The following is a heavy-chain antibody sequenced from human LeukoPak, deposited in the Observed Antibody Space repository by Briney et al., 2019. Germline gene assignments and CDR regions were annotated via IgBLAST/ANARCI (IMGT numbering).Heavy chain of an antibody. J-gene: IGHJ1*01. CDR1: GYSFSYYW. Sequence: GEALKISCKGSGYSFSYYWIGWVRQMPGKGVELMGIIYPGDSDTRYRPSFQGQVTISADKSISTAYLQWSSLKASDTAMYYCARLHGDYAYFQPWGQGTLVTVSS. CDR3: ARLHGDYAYFQP. CDR2: IYPGDSDT. V-gene: IGHV5-51*01. D-gene: IGHD4-17*01.